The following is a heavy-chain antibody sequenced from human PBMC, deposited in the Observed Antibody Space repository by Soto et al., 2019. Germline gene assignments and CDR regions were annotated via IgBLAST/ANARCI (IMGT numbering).Heavy chain of an antibody. Sequence: QVHLQESGPGLVKPSETLSLTCTVSGGSINNHYWRWIRQPPGKGLEWIGYIYYTGSTNYNPSLKSRVTMSVDTSKNQLYLNLTSLTAADTAIYYCARANWYSEYWGQGTLVTVSS. CDR3: ARANWYSEY. V-gene: IGHV4-59*11. J-gene: IGHJ4*02. CDR2: IYYTGST. CDR1: GGSINNHY. D-gene: IGHD7-27*01.